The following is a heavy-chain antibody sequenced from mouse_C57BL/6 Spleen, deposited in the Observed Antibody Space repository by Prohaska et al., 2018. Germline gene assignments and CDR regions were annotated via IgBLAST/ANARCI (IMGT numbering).Heavy chain of an antibody. CDR1: GYTFTTYG. J-gene: IGHJ1*03. V-gene: IGHV9-3*01. Sequence: QIQLVQSGPELKKPGETVKISCKASGYTFTTYGMSWVKQAPGKGLKWMGWINTFSGVPTYADDFKGRFAFSLETSASTAYLQINNLKNEDTATYFCARFGYYGSSYGWYFDVWGTGTTVTVSS. D-gene: IGHD1-1*01. CDR2: INTFSGVP. CDR3: ARFGYYGSSYGWYFDV.